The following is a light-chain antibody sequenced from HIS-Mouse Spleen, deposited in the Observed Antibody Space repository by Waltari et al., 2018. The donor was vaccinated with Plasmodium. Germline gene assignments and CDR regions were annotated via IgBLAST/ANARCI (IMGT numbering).Light chain of an antibody. CDR2: DAS. CDR3: QQYDNLPYT. Sequence: DIKMTQSPSSLSASVGDRVTITCKASQDISNYLNWYQQKPGKAPKLLIYDASNLETGVPSRFSGSGSGTDFTFTISSLQPEDIATYYCQQYDNLPYTFGQGTKLEIK. V-gene: IGKV1-33*01. J-gene: IGKJ2*01. CDR1: QDISNY.